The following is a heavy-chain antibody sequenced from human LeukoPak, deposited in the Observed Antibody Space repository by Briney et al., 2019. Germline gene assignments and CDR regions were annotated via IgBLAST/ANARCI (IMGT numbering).Heavy chain of an antibody. J-gene: IGHJ3*02. CDR1: GGSISSYY. CDR3: ARDRNSGYVRVFDI. CDR2: IYYSGNT. Sequence: KPSETLSLTCTVSGGSISSYYWSCIRQPPGKGLEWIGYIYYSGNTNYNPSLKGRVTISVDTSKNQFSLKLSSVTAADTAVYYCARDRNSGYVRVFDIWGQGTMVTVSS. V-gene: IGHV4-59*01. D-gene: IGHD5-12*01.